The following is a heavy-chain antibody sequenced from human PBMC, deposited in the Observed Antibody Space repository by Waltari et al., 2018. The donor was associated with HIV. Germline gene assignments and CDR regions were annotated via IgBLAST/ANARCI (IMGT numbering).Heavy chain of an antibody. CDR3: AVPWGMTEPTDY. CDR2: VNPNSGGT. D-gene: IGHD3-16*01. CDR1: GYTFTSPGYY. J-gene: IGHJ4*02. V-gene: IGHV1-2*02. Sequence: QAQLVQSGAAVKKPGASVKVSCKASGYTFTSPGYYVNWVRQAPGQGLEWMGWVNPNSGGTVYAQNFQGRVTMTRDTSISTAYMELSRLRSDDTAIYYCAVPWGMTEPTDYWGQGTLVTVSS.